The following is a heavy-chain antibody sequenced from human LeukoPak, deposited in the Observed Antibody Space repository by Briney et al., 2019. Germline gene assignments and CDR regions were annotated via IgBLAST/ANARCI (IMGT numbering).Heavy chain of an antibody. Sequence: GGSLRLSCAASEFTFSSYAMSWVRQAPGKGLEWVSTITSSGGSTYYADSVKGRFTISRDNSKNTLYLQMNSLRAEDTAVYYCAKVISTSGFDSWGQGTLVTVSS. CDR3: AKVISTSGFDS. V-gene: IGHV3-23*01. D-gene: IGHD3-22*01. CDR2: ITSSGGST. CDR1: EFTFSSYA. J-gene: IGHJ4*02.